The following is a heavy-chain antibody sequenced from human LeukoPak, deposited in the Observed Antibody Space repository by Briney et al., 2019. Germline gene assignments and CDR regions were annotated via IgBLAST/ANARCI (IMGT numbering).Heavy chain of an antibody. CDR3: AKWGDYDVLTGYYVSDF. J-gene: IGHJ4*02. CDR1: GFIFSNYA. V-gene: IGHV3-23*01. CDR2: ISGRSNNT. Sequence: GGSLRLSCAASGFIFSNYAMYWVRQAPGKGLEWVSAISGRSNNTYYADSVKGRFTISRDSSKNTLYLQMNSLRADDTAVYYCAKWGDYDVLTGYYVSDFWGQGTLVTVSS. D-gene: IGHD3-9*01.